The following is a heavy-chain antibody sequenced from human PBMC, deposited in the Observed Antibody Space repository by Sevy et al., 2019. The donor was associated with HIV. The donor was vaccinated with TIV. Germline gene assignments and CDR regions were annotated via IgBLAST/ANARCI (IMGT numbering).Heavy chain of an antibody. CDR3: AKDRGVGYFDY. Sequence: GGSLRLSCAASAFTFSNFAMSWVRQAPGMGLEWVSAISAGGSDTYYADSVKGRFTIARDNSRNTLYLQMNNLRAEDTAVYYCAKDRGVGYFDYWGHGTLVTVSS. D-gene: IGHD3-10*01. V-gene: IGHV3-23*01. J-gene: IGHJ4*01. CDR1: AFTFSNFA. CDR2: ISAGGSDT.